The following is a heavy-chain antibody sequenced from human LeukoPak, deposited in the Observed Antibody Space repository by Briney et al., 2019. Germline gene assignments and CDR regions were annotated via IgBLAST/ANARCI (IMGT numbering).Heavy chain of an antibody. CDR1: GFTFSSYT. CDR3: ARVGASSSWYGSYYYYYMDV. CDR2: ISNSGSYI. D-gene: IGHD6-13*01. J-gene: IGHJ6*03. Sequence: GESLRLSCAASGFTFSSYTMSWVRQAPGKGLEWVSLISNSGSYIYYAESMKGRVTISRDNAKNSLFLQMNSLRAEDTALYYCARVGASSSWYGSYYYYYMDVWGMGTTVTVFS. V-gene: IGHV3-21*01.